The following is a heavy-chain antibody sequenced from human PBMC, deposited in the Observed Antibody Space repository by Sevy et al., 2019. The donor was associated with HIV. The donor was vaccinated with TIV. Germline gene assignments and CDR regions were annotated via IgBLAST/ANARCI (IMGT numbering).Heavy chain of an antibody. CDR2: INHSGST. CDR1: GGSFSGYY. CDR3: ARHCSSSSCSHAFDM. D-gene: IGHD2-2*01. Sequence: SETLSLTCAVYGGSFSGYYWSWIRQPPGKGLEWVGEINHSGSTNYNPSLKSRVTISVDTSNNQFSLKLSSVTAADTAVYYCARHCSSSSCSHAFDMWGQGTMVTVSS. J-gene: IGHJ3*02. V-gene: IGHV4-34*01.